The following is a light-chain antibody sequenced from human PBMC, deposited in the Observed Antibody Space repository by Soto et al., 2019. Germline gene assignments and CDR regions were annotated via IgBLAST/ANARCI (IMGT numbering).Light chain of an antibody. CDR2: GAS. J-gene: IGKJ2*01. CDR1: QSVSSSY. CDR3: QQYGSSPVT. V-gene: IGKV3-20*01. Sequence: EIVLTQSPGTLSLSPGERATLSCRASQSVSSSYLAWYQQKPGQAPRLLIYGASSRATGIPDRFSGSGSGTDFTLTISRLEPEDFSVYYCQQYGSSPVTFGQGNKLDIK.